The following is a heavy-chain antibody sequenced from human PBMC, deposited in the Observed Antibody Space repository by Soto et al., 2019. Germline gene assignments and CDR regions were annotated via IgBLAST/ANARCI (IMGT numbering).Heavy chain of an antibody. V-gene: IGHV1-46*01. CDR3: GRVRTRASWSGYSPVDI. CDR2: INPSGGST. D-gene: IGHD3-3*01. CDR1: GYTFTSYI. J-gene: IGHJ3*02. Sequence: QVLLVQSGAEVRKPGASVKLSCKTSGYTFTSYIIHWVRQAPGQGLEWVGLINPSGGSTNYAQRSQGRVTVTRDTSTSTVYMDLSTLRSEDTAIYYCGRVRTRASWSGYSPVDIWGEGTMVTVST.